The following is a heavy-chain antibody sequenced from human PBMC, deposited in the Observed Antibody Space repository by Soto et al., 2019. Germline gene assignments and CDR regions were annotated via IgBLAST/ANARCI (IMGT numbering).Heavy chain of an antibody. CDR2: DYRDST. CDR1: GGSVSSHH. D-gene: IGHD2-21*01. J-gene: IGHJ4*01. V-gene: IGHV4-59*08. Sequence: QVQLQESGPGLVKPSETLSLTCTVSGGSVSSHHWTWIRQPPGKGLEWIGDYRDSTSYSPSLKSRVTISADTSKHQCSLKLSSVTAADIAVYYWATYSRGEGGRGYWGHGPLVTVSS. CDR3: ATYSRGEGGRGY.